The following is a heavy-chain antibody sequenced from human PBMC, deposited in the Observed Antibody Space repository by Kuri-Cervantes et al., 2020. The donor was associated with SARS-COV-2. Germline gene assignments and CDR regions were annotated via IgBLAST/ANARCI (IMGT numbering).Heavy chain of an antibody. CDR3: ARDRSFTPDY. Sequence: GGSLRLSCAASGFSFSSYSMSWVRQAPGKGLEWVSSISSSSSSYIYYADSVKGRFTISRDNAKNSLYLQMNSLRAEDTAVYYCARDRSFTPDYWGQGTLVTVSS. D-gene: IGHD3-10*01. V-gene: IGHV3-21*01. CDR1: GFSFSSYS. J-gene: IGHJ4*02. CDR2: ISSSSSSYI.